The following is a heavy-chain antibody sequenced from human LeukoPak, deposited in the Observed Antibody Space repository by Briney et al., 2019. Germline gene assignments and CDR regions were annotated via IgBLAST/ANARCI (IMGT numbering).Heavy chain of an antibody. CDR3: ARHEQQLVWVDYYYYMDV. D-gene: IGHD6-6*01. CDR2: INHSGST. V-gene: IGHV4-34*01. Sequence: PSETLSLTCAVYGGSFSGYYWSWIRQPPGKGLEWIGEINHSGSTNYNPSLKSRVTISVDTSKDQFSLKLSSVTAADTAVYYCARHEQQLVWVDYYYYMDVWGKGTTVTVSS. CDR1: GGSFSGYY. J-gene: IGHJ6*03.